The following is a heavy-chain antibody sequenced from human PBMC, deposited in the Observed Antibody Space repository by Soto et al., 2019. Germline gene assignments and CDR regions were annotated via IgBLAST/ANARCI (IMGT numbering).Heavy chain of an antibody. CDR2: IYYSGST. V-gene: IGHV4-31*03. Sequence: QVQLQESGPGLVKPSQTLSLTCTVSGGSISSGGYYWSWIRQHPGKGLEWIGYIYYSGSTNYNPSLKSRVTRSVDTSKNQFSLKLRSVTAADTAMYYCARGVAAAGKRYNWFDPWGQGTLVTVSS. D-gene: IGHD6-13*01. CDR3: ARGVAAAGKRYNWFDP. J-gene: IGHJ5*02. CDR1: GGSISSGGYY.